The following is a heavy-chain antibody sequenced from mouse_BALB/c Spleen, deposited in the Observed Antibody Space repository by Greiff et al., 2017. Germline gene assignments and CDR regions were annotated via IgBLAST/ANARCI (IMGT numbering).Heavy chain of an antibody. CDR1: GYAFSSYW. V-gene: IGHV1-80*01. CDR2: IYPGDGDT. Sequence: QVQLKQSGAELARPGSSVKISCKASGYAFSSYWMNWVKPRPGQGLEWIGQIYPGDGDTNYNGKFQGKATLTADKSSSTAYMQLSSLTSEDSAVYFCARSSTTRAMDYWGQGTTVTVSS. J-gene: IGHJ4*01. D-gene: IGHD1-1*01. CDR3: ARSSTTRAMDY.